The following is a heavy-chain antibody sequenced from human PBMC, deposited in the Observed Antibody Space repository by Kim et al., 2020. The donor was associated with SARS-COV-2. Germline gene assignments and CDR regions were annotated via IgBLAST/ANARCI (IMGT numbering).Heavy chain of an antibody. D-gene: IGHD3-16*01. V-gene: IGHV3-21*01. J-gene: IGHJ4*02. CDR1: GFTFSSYS. CDR3: ARDLIPLSSGGGYYFDY. CDR2: ISSSSSYI. Sequence: GGSLRLSCAASGFTFSSYSMNWVRQAPGKGLEWVSSISSSSSYIYYADSVKGRFTISRDNAKNSLYLQMNSLRAEDTAVYYCARDLIPLSSGGGYYFDYWGQGTLVTVSS.